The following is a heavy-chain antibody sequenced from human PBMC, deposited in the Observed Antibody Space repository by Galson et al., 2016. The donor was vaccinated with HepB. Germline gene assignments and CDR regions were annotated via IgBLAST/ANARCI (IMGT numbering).Heavy chain of an antibody. V-gene: IGHV1-69*13. CDR2: IIPIFGTT. CDR1: GGTFSNYA. Sequence: SVKVSCKASGGTFSNYAVSWVRQAPGQGLEWMGGIIPIFGTTNHAQKFQGRVTITADESTTTAYMELSSLTSEDTAVYYCARGISPPKLPDYILASDIWGQGTLVTVSS. J-gene: IGHJ3*02. D-gene: IGHD4-11*01. CDR3: ARGISPPKLPDYILASDI.